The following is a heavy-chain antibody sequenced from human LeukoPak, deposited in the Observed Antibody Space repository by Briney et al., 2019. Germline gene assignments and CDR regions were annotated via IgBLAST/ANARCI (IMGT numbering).Heavy chain of an antibody. CDR2: IYYSGST. D-gene: IGHD4-17*01. J-gene: IGHJ4*02. V-gene: IGHV4-30-4*01. CDR1: GGSISSGDYY. Sequence: SETLSLTCTVSGGSISSGDYYWSWIRQPPGKGLEWIVYIYYSGSTYYNPSLKSRVTISVDTSKNQFSLKLSSVTAADTAVYYCARGGEKSYGDYDEGYFDYWGQGTLVTVSS. CDR3: ARGGEKSYGDYDEGYFDY.